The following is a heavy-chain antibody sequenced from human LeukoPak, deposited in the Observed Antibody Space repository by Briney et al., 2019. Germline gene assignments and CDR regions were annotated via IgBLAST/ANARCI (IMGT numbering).Heavy chain of an antibody. Sequence: GGSLRLSCAASGFTFTSSFMNWVRQAPGKGLEWVSTIYNNDNTNYCDSVEGRFVVSRDSSTNTLFLQMYSLRAEDTAVYFCARASRWLAFDQWGQGTLVTVSS. CDR3: ARASRWLAFDQ. CDR2: IYNNDNT. CDR1: GFTFTSSF. D-gene: IGHD6-19*01. V-gene: IGHV3-66*01. J-gene: IGHJ4*01.